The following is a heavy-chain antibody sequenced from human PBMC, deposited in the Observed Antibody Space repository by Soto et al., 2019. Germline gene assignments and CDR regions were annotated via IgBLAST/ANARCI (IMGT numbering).Heavy chain of an antibody. CDR3: AREGSSGWNGLNWFDP. J-gene: IGHJ5*02. V-gene: IGHV3-48*01. Sequence: EVQLVESGGGLVQPGGSLRLSCAASGFTFSSYSMNWVRQAPGKGLGWVSYISSSSSTIYYADSVKGRFTISRDNAKNSLYLQMNSLRAEDTAVYYCAREGSSGWNGLNWFDPWGQGTLVTVSS. D-gene: IGHD6-19*01. CDR2: ISSSSSTI. CDR1: GFTFSSYS.